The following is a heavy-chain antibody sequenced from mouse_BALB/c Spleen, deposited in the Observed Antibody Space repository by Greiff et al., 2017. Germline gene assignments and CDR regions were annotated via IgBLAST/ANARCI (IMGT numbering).Heavy chain of an antibody. CDR1: GYTFTSYV. J-gene: IGHJ4*01. CDR2: INPYNDGT. D-gene: IGHD1-1*01. Sequence: EVQLQQSGPELVKPGASVKMSCKASGYTFTSYVMHWVKQKPGQGLEWIGYINPYNDGTKYNEKFKGKATLTSDKSSSTAYMELSSLTSEDSAVYYCARRGYYGSSPYAMDYWGQGTSVTVSS. CDR3: ARRGYYGSSPYAMDY. V-gene: IGHV1-14*01.